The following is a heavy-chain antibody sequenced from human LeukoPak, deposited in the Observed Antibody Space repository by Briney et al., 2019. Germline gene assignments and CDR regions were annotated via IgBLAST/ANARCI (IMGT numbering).Heavy chain of an antibody. V-gene: IGHV1-69*13. CDR3: ARDYYGSGYNFDY. J-gene: IGHJ4*02. CDR1: GGTFSSYA. D-gene: IGHD3-10*01. Sequence: SVTVSCKASGGTFSSYAISWVRQAPGQGLEWMGGIIPIFGTANYAQKFQGRVTITADESTSTAYMELSSLRSEDTAVYYCARDYYGSGYNFDYWGQGALVTVSS. CDR2: IIPIFGTA.